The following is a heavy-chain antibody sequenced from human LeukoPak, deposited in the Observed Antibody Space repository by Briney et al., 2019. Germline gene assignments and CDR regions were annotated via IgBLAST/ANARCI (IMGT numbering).Heavy chain of an antibody. CDR3: ARDYDYDSSGYYHSFGMDV. CDR1: GGSINTSNYY. D-gene: IGHD3-22*01. Sequence: SETLSLTCTVSGGSINTSNYYWGWIRQPPGKGLEWIGSIYYSGITYYNPSLKSRVTISVDTSKNQFSLKLSSVTAADTAVYYCARDYDYDSSGYYHSFGMDVWGQGTTVTVSS. CDR2: IYYSGIT. V-gene: IGHV4-39*02. J-gene: IGHJ6*02.